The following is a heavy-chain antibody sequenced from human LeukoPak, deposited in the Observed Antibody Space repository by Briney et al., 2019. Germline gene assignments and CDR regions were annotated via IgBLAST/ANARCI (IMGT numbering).Heavy chain of an antibody. CDR2: ISISSSYI. J-gene: IGHJ6*03. V-gene: IGHV3-21*01. D-gene: IGHD2-21*01. CDR3: SRSAYCGGDCYSGLDYYMDV. Sequence: TGGSMRLSCAASGFTFSSYSMNWVRQAPGKGLEWVSSISISSSYIYYADSVKGRFTISRDNAKNSLYLQMNSLRAEDTAVYYCSRSAYCGGDCYSGLDYYMDVWGKGTTVTVSS. CDR1: GFTFSSYS.